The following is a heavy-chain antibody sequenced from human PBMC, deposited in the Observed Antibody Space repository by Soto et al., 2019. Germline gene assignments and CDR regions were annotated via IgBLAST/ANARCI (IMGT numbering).Heavy chain of an antibody. D-gene: IGHD5-12*01. CDR2: IIPILGTA. Sequence: QVQLVQSGAEVKQPGSSVKVSCKASRTTVSSYTISWVRQAPGQGLEWMGRIIPILGTANYAQKFQGRVTITADKSTSTAYMELSSLRSEDTAVYYCTTNLPDGYIVHHYWGQGTLVTVSS. V-gene: IGHV1-69*08. CDR1: RTTVSSYT. CDR3: TTNLPDGYIVHHY. J-gene: IGHJ4*02.